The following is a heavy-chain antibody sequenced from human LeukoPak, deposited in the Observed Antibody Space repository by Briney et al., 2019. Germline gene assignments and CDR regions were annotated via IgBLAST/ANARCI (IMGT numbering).Heavy chain of an antibody. CDR1: GYTFTSYD. CDR2: MNPNSGNT. Sequence: ASVKVSCKASGYTFTSYDINWVRQATGQGLEWMGWMNPNSGNTGYAQKFQGRVTITRNTSMSTVYMELSSLRSEDTAVYYCARRLLGATINFDYWGQGTLVTVSS. J-gene: IGHJ4*02. D-gene: IGHD1-26*01. CDR3: ARRLLGATINFDY. V-gene: IGHV1-8*03.